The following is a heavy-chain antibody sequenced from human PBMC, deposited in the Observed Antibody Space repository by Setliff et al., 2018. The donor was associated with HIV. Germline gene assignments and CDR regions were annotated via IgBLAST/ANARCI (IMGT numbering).Heavy chain of an antibody. CDR2: INPNSGGT. CDR1: GYTFTGYY. Sequence: RASVKVSCKASGYTFTGYYMHWVRQAPGQGLEWMGWINPNSGGTNYAQKFQGRVTMTRDTSISTAYMELSRLRSDDTAVYYCAREFRIAVAVSAAFDIWGQGTMVTVSS. V-gene: IGHV1-2*02. J-gene: IGHJ3*02. CDR3: AREFRIAVAVSAAFDI. D-gene: IGHD6-19*01.